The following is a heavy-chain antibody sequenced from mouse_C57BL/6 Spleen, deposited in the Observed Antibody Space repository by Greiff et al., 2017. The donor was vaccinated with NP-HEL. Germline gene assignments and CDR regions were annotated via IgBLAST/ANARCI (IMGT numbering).Heavy chain of an antibody. CDR3: AREAYYSNYERGYYAMDY. V-gene: IGHV1-59*01. J-gene: IGHJ4*01. CDR1: GYTFTSYW. CDR2: IDPSDSYT. D-gene: IGHD2-5*01. Sequence: VQLQQPGAELVRPGTSVKLSCKASGYTFTSYWMHWVKQRPGQGLEWIGVIDPSDSYTNYNQKFKGKATLTVDTSSSTAYMQLSSLTSEDSAVYYCAREAYYSNYERGYYAMDYWGQGTSVTVSS.